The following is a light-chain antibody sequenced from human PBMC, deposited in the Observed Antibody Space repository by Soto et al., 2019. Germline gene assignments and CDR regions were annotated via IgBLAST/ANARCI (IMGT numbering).Light chain of an antibody. CDR1: SSDVGGYNS. CDR3: SSYTSSSTLYV. V-gene: IGLV2-14*03. Sequence: QSVLTQPPSASGSPGQSVTISCTGTSSDVGGYNSVSWYQHHPGKAPKLVIYDVSNRPSGVSDRFSGSKSGNTASLTVSGLQAEDEADYYCSSYTSSSTLYVFGTGTKVTVL. CDR2: DVS. J-gene: IGLJ1*01.